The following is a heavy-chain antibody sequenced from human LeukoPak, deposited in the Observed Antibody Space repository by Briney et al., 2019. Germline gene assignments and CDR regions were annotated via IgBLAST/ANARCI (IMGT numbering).Heavy chain of an antibody. CDR3: ARASEGIGYFDT. Sequence: SETLSLTCTVSGTSFSNDYWSWVRQAPGKGLEWIGYIYHNGRTSYSPSLKSRITMSIDTSQKKFSLNVIAVTAADTAVYYCARASEGIGYFDTWGRGSLVTVSS. V-gene: IGHV4-59*01. J-gene: IGHJ4*02. CDR1: GTSFSNDY. D-gene: IGHD3-3*01. CDR2: IYHNGRT.